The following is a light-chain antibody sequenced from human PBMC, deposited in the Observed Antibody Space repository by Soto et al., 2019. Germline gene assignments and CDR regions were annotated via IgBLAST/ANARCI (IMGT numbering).Light chain of an antibody. CDR1: QSVSID. J-gene: IGKJ5*01. CDR2: GAS. V-gene: IGKV3-15*01. Sequence: VLTQSPGTLSLSTGERATLSCRASQSVSIDLAWYQQTPGQAPRLLIYGASTRATGFPDRFSGSGSGTEFTLTISSLHSEDFAVYYCQQYYDWPITFGQGTRPEI. CDR3: QQYYDWPIT.